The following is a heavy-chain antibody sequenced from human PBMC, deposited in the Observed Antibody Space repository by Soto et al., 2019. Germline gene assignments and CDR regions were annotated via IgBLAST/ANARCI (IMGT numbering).Heavy chain of an antibody. CDR1: GGSVNTNY. D-gene: IGHD2-21*01. J-gene: IGHJ3*02. CDR3: ARGRKDIVGPPDVFDI. Sequence: SETLSLTCTVSGGSVNTNYWTWIRQPPGRGPEWIGNIDYSGSPHYNPSPKSRVTMSIDMSKNQFSLRLNSVTAADTAVYYCARGRKDIVGPPDVFDIWGQGTMVTVSS. CDR2: IDYSGSP. V-gene: IGHV4-59*02.